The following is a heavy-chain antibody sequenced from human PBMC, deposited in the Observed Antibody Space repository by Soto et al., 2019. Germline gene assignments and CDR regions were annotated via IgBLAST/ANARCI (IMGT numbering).Heavy chain of an antibody. D-gene: IGHD3-22*01. CDR3: ARAGHYYDSSGYAN. CDR2: ISAYNGNT. Sequence: ASVKVSCKASGYSFATSGISWVRQAPGQGLEWMGWISAYNGNTNYEQKLQDRVTMTTDTSTSTAYLELRSLRSGDTAVYYCARAGHYYDSSGYANWGQGTLVTV. J-gene: IGHJ4*02. CDR1: GYSFATSG. V-gene: IGHV1-18*01.